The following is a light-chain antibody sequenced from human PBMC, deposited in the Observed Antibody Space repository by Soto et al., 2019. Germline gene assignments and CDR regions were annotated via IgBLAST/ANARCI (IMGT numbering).Light chain of an antibody. CDR3: QQGYSTQWT. CDR1: QDIRSY. J-gene: IGKJ1*01. Sequence: DIQMTQSPSCLSASVGDRVSITCRASQDIRSYLNWYQQKPGKAPELLIYATSNLQSGVPPRFSASGSGTDFTLTISSLQPEDFATYYCQQGYSTQWTSGQGTKVEIK. CDR2: ATS. V-gene: IGKV1-39*01.